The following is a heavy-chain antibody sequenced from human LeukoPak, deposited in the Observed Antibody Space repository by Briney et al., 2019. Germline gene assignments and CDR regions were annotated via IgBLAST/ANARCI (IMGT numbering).Heavy chain of an antibody. J-gene: IGHJ3*02. Sequence: SETLSLTCTVSGGSISSYFWTWIRQPPGKGLEWIGYIYYIGSTNYNPSLKSRVTVSVDTSKNQFSLRLSSVTAADTAVYYCARVVPADAFDIWGQGTMVTVSS. CDR2: IYYIGST. D-gene: IGHD2-2*01. CDR3: ARVVPADAFDI. CDR1: GGSISSYF. V-gene: IGHV4-59*01.